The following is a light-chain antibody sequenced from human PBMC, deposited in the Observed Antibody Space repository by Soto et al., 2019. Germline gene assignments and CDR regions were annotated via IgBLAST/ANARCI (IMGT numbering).Light chain of an antibody. V-gene: IGKV1-5*01. CDR1: QSISSW. CDR3: QQYNSYPWT. CDR2: DAS. Sequence: DIQMTQSPSTLSASVGDSVTITCRASQSISSWLAWYQQKPGKAPKLLIYDASSLESGVPSRFSGSGSGTEFTLTITSLKTDDFATYYCQQYNSYPWTFGQGTKVDIK. J-gene: IGKJ1*01.